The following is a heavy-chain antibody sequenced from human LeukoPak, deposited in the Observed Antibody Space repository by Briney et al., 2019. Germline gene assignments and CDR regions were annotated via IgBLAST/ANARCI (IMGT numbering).Heavy chain of an antibody. Sequence: ASVKVSCKASGYTFTSYGISWVRQAPGQGLEWMGWISAYNGNTNYAQKLQGRVTMTTDTSTSAAYMELRSLRSDDTAVYYCARDRNLGYRSYYYGMDVWGQGTTVTVSS. J-gene: IGHJ6*02. D-gene: IGHD2-15*01. CDR3: ARDRNLGYRSYYYGMDV. CDR1: GYTFTSYG. V-gene: IGHV1-18*01. CDR2: ISAYNGNT.